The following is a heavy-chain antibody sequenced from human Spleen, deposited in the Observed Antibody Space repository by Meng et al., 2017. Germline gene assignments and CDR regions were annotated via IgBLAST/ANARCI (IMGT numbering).Heavy chain of an antibody. Sequence: GRVWRPGAEVKKPGAAVKVSCKASGKTFTGYYMHWVRQAPGQGLEWMGRINPNSGGTNYAQKFQGRVTMTRDTSISTAYMELSRLRSDDTAVYYCARVRGWELLDYWGQGTLVTVSS. D-gene: IGHD1-26*01. J-gene: IGHJ4*02. CDR3: ARVRGWELLDY. V-gene: IGHV1-2*06. CDR1: GKTFTGYY. CDR2: INPNSGGT.